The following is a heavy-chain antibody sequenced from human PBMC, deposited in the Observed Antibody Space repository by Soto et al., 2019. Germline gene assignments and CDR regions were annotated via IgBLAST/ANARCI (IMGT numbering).Heavy chain of an antibody. CDR2: ISYDGSNK. D-gene: IGHD3-10*01. Sequence: GGSLRLSCAASGFTFSSYAMHWVRQAPGKGLEWVAVISYDGSNKYYADSVKGRFTISRDNSKNTLYLQMNSLRAEDTAVYYCGRDYKAGHYWGQGTLDTVSS. CDR1: GFTFSSYA. V-gene: IGHV3-30-3*01. CDR3: GRDYKAGHY. J-gene: IGHJ4*02.